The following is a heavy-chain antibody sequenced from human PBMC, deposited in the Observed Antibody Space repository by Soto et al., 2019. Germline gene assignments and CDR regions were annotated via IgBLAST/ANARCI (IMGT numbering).Heavy chain of an antibody. Sequence: ASVKVSCKASGYTFTSYGISWVRQAPGQGLEWMGWISAYNGNTNYAQKLQGRVTMTTDTSTSTAYMELRSLRSDDTAVYYCAGAWFYYDFLTGPPGRDVGGKGTTVTVSS. CDR2: ISAYNGNT. CDR1: GYTFTSYG. D-gene: IGHD3-9*01. V-gene: IGHV1-18*01. CDR3: AGAWFYYDFLTGPPGRDV. J-gene: IGHJ6*04.